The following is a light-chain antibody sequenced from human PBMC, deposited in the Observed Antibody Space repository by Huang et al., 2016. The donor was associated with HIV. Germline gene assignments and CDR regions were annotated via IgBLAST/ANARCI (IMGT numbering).Light chain of an antibody. CDR1: QTVSSN. CDR2: GAS. CDR3: QQYNNWPPWT. Sequence: EIVMTQSPATLSVSPGEGATLSCRASQTVSSNLAWYQQKPGQAPRLLIYGASTRATGIPARFSGSWSGTEFTLTISSLQSEDFALYYCQQYNNWPPWTFGQGTKVEI. J-gene: IGKJ1*01. V-gene: IGKV3-15*01.